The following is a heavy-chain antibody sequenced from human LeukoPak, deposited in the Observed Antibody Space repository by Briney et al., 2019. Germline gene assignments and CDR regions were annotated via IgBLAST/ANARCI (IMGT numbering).Heavy chain of an antibody. D-gene: IGHD5-18*01. CDR3: ARGGSDTAMAHDY. Sequence: GGSLRLSCAASGFTFSTYSMSWVRQAPGKGLMWVSRINRDGSRTDYADSVKGRFTISRGDAKNTLYLQVNSLRAEDTAVYFCARGGSDTAMAHDYWGQGTLVTVSS. J-gene: IGHJ4*02. V-gene: IGHV3-74*01. CDR2: INRDGSRT. CDR1: GFTFSTYS.